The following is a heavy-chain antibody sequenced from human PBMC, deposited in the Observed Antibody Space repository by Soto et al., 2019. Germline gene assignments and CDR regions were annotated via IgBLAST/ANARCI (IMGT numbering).Heavy chain of an antibody. Sequence: QITLKESGPTLVKPTQTLTLTCTFSGFSLSTSGVGVGWIRQPPGKALEWLALIYWDDDKRYSPSLKSRLTNPKDPPKNPGGLNMTNMDPVDTAPYFRATNEATNFDLRGQGTLVTVP. CDR3: ATNEATNFDL. CDR1: GFSLSTSGVG. J-gene: IGHJ4*01. D-gene: IGHD5-12*01. V-gene: IGHV2-5*02. CDR2: IYWDDDK.